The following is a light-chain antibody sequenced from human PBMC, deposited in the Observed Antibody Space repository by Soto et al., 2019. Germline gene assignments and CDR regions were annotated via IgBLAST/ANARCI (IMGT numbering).Light chain of an antibody. V-gene: IGKV3-11*01. CDR2: DVY. Sequence: IVLTQSPALMSLSPGETASLSCRASQSVSDFLGWYQQKSGQAPRLIIYDVYKRATGIPARFSGSGSGTEFTLTISRLEPEDFAVYCCQQRYDWPWTFGLGTKVEI. J-gene: IGKJ1*01. CDR3: QQRYDWPWT. CDR1: QSVSDF.